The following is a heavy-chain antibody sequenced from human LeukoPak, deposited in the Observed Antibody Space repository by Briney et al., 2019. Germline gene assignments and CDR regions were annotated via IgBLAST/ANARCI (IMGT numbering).Heavy chain of an antibody. CDR2: VFHTGST. CDR1: NSFITNHYY. J-gene: IGHJ4*02. V-gene: IGHV4-38-2*01. CDR3: ARGIASAGHDY. Sequence: SETLSLTCVVSNSFITNHYYWGWIRRPPGKGLEWIGSVFHTGSTYYIPSFKTRVIISVDTSKNHFSLKMTSVTAADTAMYCARGIASAGHDYWGLGTLVTVSS. D-gene: IGHD2-15*01.